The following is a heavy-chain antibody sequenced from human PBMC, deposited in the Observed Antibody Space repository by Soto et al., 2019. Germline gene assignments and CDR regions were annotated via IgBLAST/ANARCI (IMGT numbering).Heavy chain of an antibody. V-gene: IGHV3-30*18. CDR3: AKGLYGSGALTHLTHYYYGMDV. J-gene: IGHJ6*02. CDR1: GFTFSSYG. Sequence: GGSLRLSCAASGFTFSSYGMHWVRQAPGKGLEWVAVISYDGSNKYYADSVKGRFTISRDNSKNTLYLQMNSLRAEDTAVYYCAKGLYGSGALTHLTHYYYGMDVWGQGTTVTVSS. D-gene: IGHD3-10*01. CDR2: ISYDGSNK.